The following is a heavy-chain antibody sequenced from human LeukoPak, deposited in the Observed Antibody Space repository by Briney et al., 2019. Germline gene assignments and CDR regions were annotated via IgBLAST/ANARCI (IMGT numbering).Heavy chain of an antibody. CDR2: FSHDGRTK. CDR1: GFNFDNFA. J-gene: IGHJ4*02. D-gene: IGHD5-24*01. CDR3: ARPSPPGDGYNPPDH. Sequence: PGGSLRLSCVVSGFNFDNFAMHWVRQPLGKGLEWVAVFSHDGRTKYYADSMKGRITISRDNSKNTLFLQMNNLRSEDTAVYFCARPSPPGDGYNPPDHWGQGTLVTVSS. V-gene: IGHV3-30*04.